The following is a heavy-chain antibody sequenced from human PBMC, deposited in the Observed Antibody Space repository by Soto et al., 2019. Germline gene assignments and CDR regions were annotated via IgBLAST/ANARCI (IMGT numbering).Heavy chain of an antibody. J-gene: IGHJ4*02. Sequence: GGSLRLSCSASGFTFSSCAMHWVRQAPGKGLEYVSAISINGGNTYYADSVRGRFTISRDNSKNTLYLQMSSLRPEDTAVYYCLKASQYSNSMVIHVYWGPGTLLTVSS. CDR3: LKASQYSNSMVIHVY. CDR2: ISINGGNT. CDR1: GFTFSSCA. D-gene: IGHD4-4*01. V-gene: IGHV3-64D*06.